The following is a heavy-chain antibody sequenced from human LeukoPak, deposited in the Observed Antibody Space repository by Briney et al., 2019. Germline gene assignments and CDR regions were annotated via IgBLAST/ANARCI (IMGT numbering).Heavy chain of an antibody. Sequence: PGRSLRLSCAASGFTFDNSGMHWVRQAPGKGLEWMAVISYDGTNSYYADSVKGRFAISRDNSKNTVFLQMNSLRVEDTAVYYCAKKYDNWIDYWGQGTLVTVSS. V-gene: IGHV3-30*18. D-gene: IGHD3/OR15-3a*01. CDR1: GFTFDNSG. CDR3: AKKYDNWIDY. CDR2: ISYDGTNS. J-gene: IGHJ4*02.